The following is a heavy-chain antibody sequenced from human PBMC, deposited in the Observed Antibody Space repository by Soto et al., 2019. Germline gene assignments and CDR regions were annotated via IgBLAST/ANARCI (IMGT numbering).Heavy chain of an antibody. V-gene: IGHV1-69*13. CDR1: GGTFSSYA. Sequence: SVKVSCKASGGTFSSYAISWVRQAPGQGLEWMGGIIPIFGTANYAQKFQGRVTITADESTSTAYMELSSLRSEDTAVYYCARGPKEQWLASYYFDYWGQGTLVTVSS. CDR2: IIPIFGTA. J-gene: IGHJ4*02. D-gene: IGHD6-19*01. CDR3: ARGPKEQWLASYYFDY.